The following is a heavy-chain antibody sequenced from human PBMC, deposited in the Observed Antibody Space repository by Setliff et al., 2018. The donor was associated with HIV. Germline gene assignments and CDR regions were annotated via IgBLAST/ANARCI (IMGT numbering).Heavy chain of an antibody. Sequence: SETLSLTCTASGGSISSGAYYWSWIRQPAGKGLEWIGRIYTSVSTNYNPSLKSRVTISVDESKNQFSLKLSSVTAADTAVYYCARRYCSSTSCYYYYYYYMDVWGKGTTVTVSS. CDR1: GGSISSGAYY. V-gene: IGHV4-61*02. J-gene: IGHJ6*03. D-gene: IGHD2-2*01. CDR3: ARRYCSSTSCYYYYYYYMDV. CDR2: IYTSVST.